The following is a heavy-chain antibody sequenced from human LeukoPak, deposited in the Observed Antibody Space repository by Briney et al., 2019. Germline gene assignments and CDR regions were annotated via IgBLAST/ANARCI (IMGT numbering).Heavy chain of an antibody. CDR1: GYIFTNYE. CDR3: ARDTHPIVVVPAAIPGTGNWFDP. CDR2: INTTTGSP. J-gene: IGHJ5*02. D-gene: IGHD2-2*02. Sequence: GASVKDSCKASGYIFTNYEMNWVRQAPGQGLEWMGWINTTTGSPTYAQGFTGRFVFSLDTSVSTTYLQISSLKAEDTAVYYCARDTHPIVVVPAAIPGTGNWFDPWGQGTLVTVSS. V-gene: IGHV7-4-1*02.